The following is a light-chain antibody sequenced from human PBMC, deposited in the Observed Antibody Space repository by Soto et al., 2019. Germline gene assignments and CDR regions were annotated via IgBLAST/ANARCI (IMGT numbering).Light chain of an antibody. CDR2: SAS. V-gene: IGKV3-20*01. CDR3: QQYGSSPRT. CDR1: QSVSANN. Sequence: ETLLTQSPGTLSLSRWEIATLSCGASQSVSANNLAWYQQKAGQAPRLLIYSASSRATGIPDRFSGSGSGTDFTLTISRLEPEDLAVYYCQQYGSSPRTFGRGTKVDIK. J-gene: IGKJ1*01.